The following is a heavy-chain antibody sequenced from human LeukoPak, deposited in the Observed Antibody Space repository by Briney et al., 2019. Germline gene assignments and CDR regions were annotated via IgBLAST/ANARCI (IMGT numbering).Heavy chain of an antibody. D-gene: IGHD3-9*01. Sequence: PGGSLRLSCEASGFTFSSYGMHWVRQAPGKGLEWMAYIRYDGSNKYYADSVKGRFTISRDNSKNTLYLQMNSLTAEDTAVYYCAKEADDWYPRPFDYWGQGTLVTVSS. V-gene: IGHV3-30*02. CDR2: IRYDGSNK. CDR3: AKEADDWYPRPFDY. J-gene: IGHJ4*02. CDR1: GFTFSSYG.